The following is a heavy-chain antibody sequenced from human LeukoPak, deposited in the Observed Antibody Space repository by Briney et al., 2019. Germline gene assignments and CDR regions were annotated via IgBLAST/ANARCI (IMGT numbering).Heavy chain of an antibody. D-gene: IGHD2-2*01. J-gene: IGHJ5*02. CDR2: IYYSGNT. CDR1: GGSISDYY. Sequence: PSETLSLTCTVSGGSISDYYWSWVRQPPGKGLEWIGYIYYSGNTNYNPSLKSRVAISVDTSKNQFSLRLSSVTAADTAEYLCARVSCTTTSCPGWFDPWGQGTLFTVSS. CDR3: ARVSCTTTSCPGWFDP. V-gene: IGHV4-59*01.